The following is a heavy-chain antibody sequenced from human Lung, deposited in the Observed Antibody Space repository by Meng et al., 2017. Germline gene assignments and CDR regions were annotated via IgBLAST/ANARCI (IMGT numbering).Heavy chain of an antibody. CDR2: VYHRGDT. J-gene: IGHJ4*02. CDR1: GDSITSDIW. D-gene: IGHD1-7*01. Sequence: QVQLQESGPGLVKPSGTLSLTCTVSGDSITSDIWWSWVRQPPGKGLEWIGEVYHRGDTNYNPSLKSRVVISVDKSKNKFSLNLSSVTAADTAVYYCGRDQGRELINHWGQGTLVTVSS. CDR3: GRDQGRELINH. V-gene: IGHV4-4*02.